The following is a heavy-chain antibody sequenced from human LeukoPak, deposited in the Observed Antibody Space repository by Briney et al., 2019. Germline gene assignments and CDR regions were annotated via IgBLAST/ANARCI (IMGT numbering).Heavy chain of an antibody. CDR2: INHSGST. D-gene: IGHD6-13*01. CDR1: GGSFSGYY. V-gene: IGHV4-34*01. J-gene: IGHJ4*02. Sequence: SETLSLICAVYGGSFSGYYWSWIRQPPGKGLEWIGEINHSGSTNYNPSLKSRVTISVDTSKKQFSLKLSSVTAADTAVYYCARHALCRRYSSSYPFDYWGQGTLVTVSS. CDR3: ARHALCRRYSSSYPFDY.